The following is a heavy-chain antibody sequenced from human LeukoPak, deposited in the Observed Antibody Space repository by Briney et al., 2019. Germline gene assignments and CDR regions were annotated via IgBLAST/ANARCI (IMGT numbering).Heavy chain of an antibody. CDR3: ARGPASSVFSLHY. V-gene: IGHV4-38-2*02. CDR2: IYYSGST. D-gene: IGHD2-15*01. Sequence: SETLSLTCTVSGYSISSGYYWGWIRQPPGKGLEWIGSIYYSGSTYYNPSLKSRVTISVDTSKNQFSLKLSSVTAADTAVYYCARGPASSVFSLHYWGQGTLVTVSS. J-gene: IGHJ4*02. CDR1: GYSISSGYY.